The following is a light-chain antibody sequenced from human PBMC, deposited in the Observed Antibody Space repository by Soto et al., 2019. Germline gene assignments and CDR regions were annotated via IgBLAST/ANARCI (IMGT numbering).Light chain of an antibody. CDR2: EVS. J-gene: IGLJ1*01. V-gene: IGLV2-14*01. CDR1: SSDVGGYNY. CDR3: SSYTISSTPPYV. Sequence: QSALTQPASVSGSPGQSITISCTGTSSDVGGYNYVSWNQQHPGKAPKLMIYEVSNRPSGVSNRFSGSKSGNTASLTISRLQAEDEADYYCSSYTISSTPPYVFGTGTKLTVL.